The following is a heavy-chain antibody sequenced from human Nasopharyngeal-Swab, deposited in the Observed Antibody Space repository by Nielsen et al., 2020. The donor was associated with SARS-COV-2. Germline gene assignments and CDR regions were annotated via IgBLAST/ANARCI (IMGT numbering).Heavy chain of an antibody. V-gene: IGHV3-48*02. CDR3: ARDVALVGAELVY. D-gene: IGHD1-26*01. Sequence: GESLKISCAASGFTFRSNGMHWVRQAPGKGLEWVAYISSTSSVSYYADFAQGRITISRDNAANSLSLQMNSLRDEDTAIYYCARDVALVGAELVYWGQGTLVTVSS. J-gene: IGHJ4*02. CDR2: ISSTSSVS. CDR1: GFTFRSNG.